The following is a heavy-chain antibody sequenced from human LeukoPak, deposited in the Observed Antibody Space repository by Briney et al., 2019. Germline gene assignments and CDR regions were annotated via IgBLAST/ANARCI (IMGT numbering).Heavy chain of an antibody. J-gene: IGHJ6*04. CDR1: EYSFTSYW. CDR2: IEPGDSDT. CDR3: ARLTGSERGYYGMDV. D-gene: IGHD3-10*01. V-gene: IGHV5-51*04. Sequence: GESLNISCQGSEYSFTSYWIGWVRQMHGKGLEWMGIIEPGDSDTRYRPSFQGHAPFPANTPISTAYLQWSSLKDSDTDMYCCARLTGSERGYYGMDVWGKGTTVTDSS.